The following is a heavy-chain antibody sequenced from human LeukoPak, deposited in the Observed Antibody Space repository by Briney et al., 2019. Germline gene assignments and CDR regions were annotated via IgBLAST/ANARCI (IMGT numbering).Heavy chain of an antibody. CDR3: ARASKSYDFWSAPFDP. Sequence: ASVKVSCKASGYTFTGYYMHWVRQAPGQGLEWMGWINPNSGGTNYAQKFQGRVTMTRDTSISTAYMELSRLRSDDTAVYYCARASKSYDFWSAPFDPWGQGALVTVSS. V-gene: IGHV1-2*02. J-gene: IGHJ5*02. D-gene: IGHD3-3*01. CDR2: INPNSGGT. CDR1: GYTFTGYY.